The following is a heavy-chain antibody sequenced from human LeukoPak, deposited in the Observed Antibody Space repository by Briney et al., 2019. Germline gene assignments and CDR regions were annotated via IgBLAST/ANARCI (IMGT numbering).Heavy chain of an antibody. J-gene: IGHJ3*02. D-gene: IGHD3-22*01. Sequence: SETLSLTCTVSGGSISSYYWSWIRQPPGKGLEWIGYIYTSGSTNYNPSLKSRVTISVDTSKNQFSLKLSSVTAADTAVHYCASATYYYDSSGYYSGNDAFDIWGQGTMVTVSS. CDR2: IYTSGST. CDR3: ASATYYYDSSGYYSGNDAFDI. CDR1: GGSISSYY. V-gene: IGHV4-4*09.